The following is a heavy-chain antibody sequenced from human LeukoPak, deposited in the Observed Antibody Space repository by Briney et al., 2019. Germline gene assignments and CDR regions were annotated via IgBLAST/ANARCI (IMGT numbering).Heavy chain of an antibody. V-gene: IGHV1-2*02. D-gene: IGHD3-10*01. J-gene: IGHJ5*02. CDR3: ARAGGRSWFDP. CDR2: INSNSGGT. CDR1: GYSFNYRY. Sequence: GASVNLSCTCAGYSFNYRYFHWGRLAPAQGLGWMGSINSNSGGTNYAQEFQGRVTMTEDASMSPAYVELSRLTSDDTAVYYCARAGGRSWFDPWGQGTLVTVSS.